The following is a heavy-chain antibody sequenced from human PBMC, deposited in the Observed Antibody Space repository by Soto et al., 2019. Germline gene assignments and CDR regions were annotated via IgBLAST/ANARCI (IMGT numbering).Heavy chain of an antibody. D-gene: IGHD4-4*01. J-gene: IGHJ5*01. CDR2: ISSSGSFV. Sequence: NPGGSLRLSCAASGFSFSSDSMGWVRQAPGKGLEWVSSISSSGSFVNYADPVKGRFTIARDNAKNSLYLQMSILKDEDTAVYYCAPAPPSVTTLDWLDSWGQGTLVTVSS. V-gene: IGHV3-21*01. CDR1: GFSFSSDS. CDR3: APAPPSVTTLDWLDS.